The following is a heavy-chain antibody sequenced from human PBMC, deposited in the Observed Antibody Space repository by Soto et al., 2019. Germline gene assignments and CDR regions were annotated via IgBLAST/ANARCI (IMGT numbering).Heavy chain of an antibody. J-gene: IGHJ3*02. CDR1: GYRFTNHG. Sequence: GASVKVSCKASGYRFTNHGISWVRQAPGQGLEWMGWISGNDGKTKYARKFQGRVTMTTDTSTSTAYMEMNSLRHDDTAVYYCARASLITDAFDIWGQGTMVTVSS. V-gene: IGHV1-18*01. CDR2: ISGNDGKT. CDR3: ARASLITDAFDI.